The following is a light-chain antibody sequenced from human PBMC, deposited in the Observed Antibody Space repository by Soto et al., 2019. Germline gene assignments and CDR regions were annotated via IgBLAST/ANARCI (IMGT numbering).Light chain of an antibody. V-gene: IGLV2-23*01. CDR3: CSYAVSSTFV. CDR1: SSDVGSYNL. CDR2: EGI. Sequence: QSALTQPASVSGSPGQSITISCTGTSSDVGSYNLVSWYQQHPGKAPKLMIYEGIKRPSGVSNRFSGSKSGYTASLTISGLKAEDDAEYYCCSYAVSSTFVFGGETNLTV. J-gene: IGLJ2*01.